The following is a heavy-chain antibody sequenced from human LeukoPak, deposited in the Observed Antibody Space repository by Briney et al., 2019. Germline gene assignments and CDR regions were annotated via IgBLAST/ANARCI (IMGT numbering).Heavy chain of an antibody. Sequence: ASVKVSCKASGYTFTSYGISWVRQAPGQGLEWMGWISTYNGNTNYAQKLQGRVTMTTDTSTSTAYMELRSLRSDDTAVYYCASQSSVGWFDPWGQGTLVTVSS. V-gene: IGHV1-18*01. D-gene: IGHD3-22*01. CDR2: ISTYNGNT. CDR1: GYTFTSYG. J-gene: IGHJ5*02. CDR3: ASQSSVGWFDP.